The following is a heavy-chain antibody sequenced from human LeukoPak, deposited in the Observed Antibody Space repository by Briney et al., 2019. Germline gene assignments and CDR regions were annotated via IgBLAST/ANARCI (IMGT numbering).Heavy chain of an antibody. Sequence: ASVKVSCKASGYTFTSYDINWVRQATGQGLEWMGWMNPNSGNTGYAQKFQGRVTMTRNTSISTAYMELSSLRSEDTAVYYCARGAGRYSGCVLMKVFGSNWFDPWGQGTLVTVSS. CDR3: ARGAGRYSGCVLMKVFGSNWFDP. CDR2: MNPNSGNT. V-gene: IGHV1-8*01. D-gene: IGHD5-12*01. CDR1: GYTFTSYD. J-gene: IGHJ5*02.